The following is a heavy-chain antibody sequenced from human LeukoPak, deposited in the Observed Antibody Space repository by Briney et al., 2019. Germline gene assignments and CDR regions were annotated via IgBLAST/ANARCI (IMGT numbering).Heavy chain of an antibody. CDR3: ARLFGHYDYVWGSYPPAAAKYYFDY. D-gene: IGHD3-16*01. CDR1: GFTFSRYA. J-gene: IGHJ4*02. V-gene: IGHV3-64D*09. Sequence: GGSLRLSCSVSGFTFSRYAMHWVRQTPGKGLEHVSGISSNGGSTYYADSVKGRFTISRDNSKNTLYLQMSSLRAEGTAVYCCARLFGHYDYVWGSYPPAAAKYYFDYWGQGTLVTVSS. CDR2: ISSNGGST.